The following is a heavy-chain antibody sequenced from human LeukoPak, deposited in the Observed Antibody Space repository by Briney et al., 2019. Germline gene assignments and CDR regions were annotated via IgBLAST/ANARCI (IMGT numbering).Heavy chain of an antibody. V-gene: IGHV1-2*02. CDR1: GYTFTGYY. D-gene: IGHD3-16*01. CDR3: ATQRGSYLWGTDFDY. CDR2: INPNSGDT. J-gene: IGHJ4*02. Sequence: ASVNVSCKASGYTFTGYYMHWVRQAPGQGLECMGWINPNSGDTKYAQKFQGRVTMTRDTSISTAYMELSRLRSDDTAVYYCATQRGSYLWGTDFDYWGQGTLVTVSS.